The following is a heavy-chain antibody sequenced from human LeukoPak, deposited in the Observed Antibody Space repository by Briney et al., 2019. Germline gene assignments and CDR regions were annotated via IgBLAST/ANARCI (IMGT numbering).Heavy chain of an antibody. Sequence: PGGSLRLSCAASGFTFSSYAMSWVRQAPGKGLEWVSAISGSGGSTYYADSVKGRFTISRDNSKNTLYLQMNSLRAEDTAFYYCAKVPLSAGGWYEYWGEGALGSVSS. CDR1: GFTFSSYA. J-gene: IGHJ4*02. CDR3: AKVPLSAGGWYEY. V-gene: IGHV3-23*01. D-gene: IGHD6-19*01. CDR2: ISGSGGST.